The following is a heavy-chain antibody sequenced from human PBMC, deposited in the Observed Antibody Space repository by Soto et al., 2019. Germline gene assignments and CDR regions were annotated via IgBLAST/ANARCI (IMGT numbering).Heavy chain of an antibody. CDR3: ARSSYGNHYYGMDV. Sequence: QVQLVESGGGVVQPGRSLRLSCVVSGFTFSTYAMHWVRQAPGKGLEWVAVIWYDGSNKYYADSVTGRFTISRDNSKNALDLQMNSLSAEDTAVYYFARSSYGNHYYGMDVWGQGNTVTVSS. CDR1: GFTFSTYA. V-gene: IGHV3-33*08. D-gene: IGHD5-18*01. J-gene: IGHJ6*02. CDR2: IWYDGSNK.